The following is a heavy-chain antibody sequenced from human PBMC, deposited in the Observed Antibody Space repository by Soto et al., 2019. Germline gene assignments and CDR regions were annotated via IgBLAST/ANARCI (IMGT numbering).Heavy chain of an antibody. CDR2: INHSGST. CDR1: GGSFSGYY. V-gene: IGHV4-34*01. D-gene: IGHD3-10*01. CDR3: ARRTSSRRNYYYYGMDV. J-gene: IGHJ6*02. Sequence: SETLSLTCAVYGGSFSGYYWSWIRQPPGKGLEWIGEINHSGSTNYNPSLKSRVTISVDTSKNQFSLKLSSVTAADTAVYYCARRTSSRRNYYYYGMDVWGQGTTVTVSS.